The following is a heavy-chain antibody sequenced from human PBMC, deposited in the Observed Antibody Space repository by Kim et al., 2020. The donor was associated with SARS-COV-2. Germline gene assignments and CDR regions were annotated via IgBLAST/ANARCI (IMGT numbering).Heavy chain of an antibody. CDR3: ASRRYTGPFDSFAY. V-gene: IGHV3-74*01. J-gene: IGHJ4*02. CDR2: INSNVGII. D-gene: IGHD1-26*01. Sequence: GGSLRLSCAASGFTFSTYWMHWVRQAPGKGLVWVSRINSNVGIISYADSVKGRFTISRDNAKSTLYLQMNSLRADDTAVYYCASRRYTGPFDSFAYWGQG. CDR1: GFTFSTYW.